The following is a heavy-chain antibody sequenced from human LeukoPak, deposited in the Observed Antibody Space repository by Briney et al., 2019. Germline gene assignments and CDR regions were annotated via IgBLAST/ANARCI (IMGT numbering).Heavy chain of an antibody. CDR3: AKDDRSKGSGSYGDYFDY. CDR2: IRYDGNNK. Sequence: GGSLRLSCAASGFTFSSYGMHWVRQAPGKGLEWVAFIRYDGNNKYYADSVKGRFTMSRDNPKNTLFLQMNSLRPEDTAVYYCAKDDRSKGSGSYGDYFDYWGQGPLVTVSS. V-gene: IGHV3-30*02. J-gene: IGHJ4*02. D-gene: IGHD3-10*01. CDR1: GFTFSSYG.